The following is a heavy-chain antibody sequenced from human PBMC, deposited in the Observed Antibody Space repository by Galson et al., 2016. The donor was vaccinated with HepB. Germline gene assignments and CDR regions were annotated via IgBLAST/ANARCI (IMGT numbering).Heavy chain of an antibody. D-gene: IGHD3-22*01. V-gene: IGHV3-23*01. CDR1: GFTFSSYA. Sequence: SLRLSCAASGFTFSSYALSWVRQAPGMGLEWVSLISGSGGSTYYGDSVKGRFTISRDNAKNSLYLQMNSLRGEDTAVYYCARGNYDSPGYFFDNWFDPWGQGTLVTVSS. J-gene: IGHJ5*02. CDR3: ARGNYDSPGYFFDNWFDP. CDR2: ISGSGGST.